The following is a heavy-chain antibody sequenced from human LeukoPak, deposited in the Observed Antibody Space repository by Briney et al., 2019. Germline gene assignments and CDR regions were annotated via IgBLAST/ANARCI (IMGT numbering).Heavy chain of an antibody. CDR1: GFTFSNYA. Sequence: PGGSLRLSCAASGFTFSNYAMGWVRQAPGKGLEWVSTINDSGGRTHCADSVKGRFTISRDNSKNTLYLQMKSLRAEDTAVYYCDGAGYWGQGTLVTVSS. CDR3: DGAGY. J-gene: IGHJ4*02. V-gene: IGHV3-23*01. D-gene: IGHD6-13*01. CDR2: INDSGGRT.